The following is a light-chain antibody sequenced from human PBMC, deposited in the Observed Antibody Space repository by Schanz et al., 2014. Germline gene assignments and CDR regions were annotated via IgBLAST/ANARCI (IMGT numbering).Light chain of an antibody. Sequence: DIQMTQSPSSVTASVGDRVTITCRASQDIAIWLAWYQQSPGKAPKLLISAASGLQSGVPSRFVGSGSGTDFTLTISSLQPEDFATYYCQQSYSTLTFGGGTKVEIK. CDR3: QQSYSTLT. J-gene: IGKJ4*01. CDR2: AAS. V-gene: IGKV1-12*01. CDR1: QDIAIW.